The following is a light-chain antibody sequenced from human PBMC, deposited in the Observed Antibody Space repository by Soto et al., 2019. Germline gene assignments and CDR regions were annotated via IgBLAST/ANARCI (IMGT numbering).Light chain of an antibody. CDR3: CSYAGSRTYV. J-gene: IGLJ1*01. CDR2: GVT. CDR1: GSDIGAYNF. Sequence: QSALAQPPSASGSPGQSVTISCTGSGSDIGAYNFVSWYQQHPGKAPKLMIFGVTERPSGVPDRFSGSKSGNTASLTISGLQTEDEADYYCCSYAGSRTYVFGPGTKLTVL. V-gene: IGLV2-8*01.